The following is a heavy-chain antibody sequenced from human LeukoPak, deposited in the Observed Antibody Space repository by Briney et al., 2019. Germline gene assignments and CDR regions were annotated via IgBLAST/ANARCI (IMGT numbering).Heavy chain of an antibody. J-gene: IGHJ4*02. CDR1: DGPFSGYF. CDR2: IHNSGTT. CDR3: ARRYYYNLGSFPFDF. D-gene: IGHD3-10*01. Sequence: SETLSLTCAVSDGPFSGYFWSWIRQSSGKGLEWIGEIHNSGTTNYNPSLNSRVTISEDTSKNQFYLNLSSVTAADTAVYYCARRYYYNLGSFPFDFWGQGTLVTVSS. V-gene: IGHV4-34*01.